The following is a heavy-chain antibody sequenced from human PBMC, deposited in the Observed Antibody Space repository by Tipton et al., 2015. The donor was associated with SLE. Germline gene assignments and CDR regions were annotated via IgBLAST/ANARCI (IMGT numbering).Heavy chain of an antibody. CDR1: GFTFSSYS. CDR2: ISSSSYI. D-gene: IGHD6-19*01. V-gene: IGHV3-21*01. J-gene: IGHJ3*02. Sequence: SLRLSCAASGFTFSSYSMNWVRQAPGKGLEWVSSISSSSYIYYADSVKGRFTISRDNAKNSLYLQMNSLRAEDTAVYYCASFFAVAGTGDAFDIWGQGTMVTVSS. CDR3: ASFFAVAGTGDAFDI.